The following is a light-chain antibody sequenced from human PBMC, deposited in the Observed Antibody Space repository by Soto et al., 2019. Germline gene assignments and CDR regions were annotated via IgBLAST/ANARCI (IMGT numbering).Light chain of an antibody. CDR3: CACAGSGTVV. CDR1: SNDVGRYNL. Sequence: QSVLTQPASVSGSPEQSITISCTGTSNDVGRYNLVSWYQQHPGKAPKVMIYEATKRPSGVSNRFSGSKSGNTASLTISGLQAEDEADYYCCACAGSGTVVFGGGTKVTVL. V-gene: IGLV2-23*01. CDR2: EAT. J-gene: IGLJ3*02.